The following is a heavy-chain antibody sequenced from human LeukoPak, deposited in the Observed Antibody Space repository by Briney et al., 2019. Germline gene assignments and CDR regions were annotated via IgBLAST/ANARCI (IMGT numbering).Heavy chain of an antibody. J-gene: IGHJ4*02. CDR3: AKDEAVAGKGAPDY. CDR1: GFTFDDYT. CDR2: ISWDGGST. Sequence: GGSLRLSCAASGFTFDDYTMHWVRQAPGKGLEWVSLISWDGGSTYYADSVKGRFTISRDNSKNSLYLQMNSLRTEDTALHYCAKDEAVAGKGAPDYWGQGTPVTVSS. V-gene: IGHV3-43*01. D-gene: IGHD6-19*01.